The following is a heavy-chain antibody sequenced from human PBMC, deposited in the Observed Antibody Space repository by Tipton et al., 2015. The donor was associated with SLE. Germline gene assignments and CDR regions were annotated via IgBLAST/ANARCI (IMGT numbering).Heavy chain of an antibody. D-gene: IGHD3-16*01. Sequence: TLSLTCAVSGYSINSGYYWGWVRQSPGKGLECIGRIDPSGSTNYNPSLKSRVTISVDTSRNQFSLKLTSVTAADTAVYYCVRHRGGSRGIDVWGQGTTVTVSS. J-gene: IGHJ6*02. CDR3: VRHRGGSRGIDV. V-gene: IGHV4-38-2*01. CDR1: GYSINSGYY. CDR2: IDPSGST.